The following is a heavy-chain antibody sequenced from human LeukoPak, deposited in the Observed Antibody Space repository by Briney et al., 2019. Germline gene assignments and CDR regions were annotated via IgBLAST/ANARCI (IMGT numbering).Heavy chain of an antibody. V-gene: IGHV3-48*04. CDR1: GFTFSSYS. CDR3: ARGATDVTRWFDP. D-gene: IGHD1-1*01. J-gene: IGHJ5*02. Sequence: GGSLRLSCAASGFTFSSYSMNWVRQAPGKGLEWVSYISSSSSTIYYADSVKGRFTISRDNAKNSLYLQMNGLRAEDTAVYYCARGATDVTRWFDPWGQGTRVTVSS. CDR2: ISSSSSTI.